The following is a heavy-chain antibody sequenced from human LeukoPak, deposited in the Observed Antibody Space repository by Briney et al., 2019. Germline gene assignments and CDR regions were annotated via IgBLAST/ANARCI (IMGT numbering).Heavy chain of an antibody. CDR3: AKDYEFWSGYLDH. V-gene: IGHV3-23*01. J-gene: IGHJ5*02. D-gene: IGHD3-3*01. CDR1: GFTFSSYA. CDR2: ISGSGAST. Sequence: GGSLRLSCAASGFTFSSYAMSWVRQAPGKGLEWVSSISGSGASTYYADSLKGRFTISRDNSHSTVYLQVNNLRVEDTAVYYCAKDYEFWSGYLDHWGQGTLVIVSS.